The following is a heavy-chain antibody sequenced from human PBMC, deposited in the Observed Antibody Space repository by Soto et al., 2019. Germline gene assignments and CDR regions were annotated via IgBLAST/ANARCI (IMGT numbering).Heavy chain of an antibody. V-gene: IGHV3-11*01. Sequence: GGCLRLSCAASGFRFRDYYMSWIRQAPGKGLEWISYISGSGNTIYYADSVKGRFIISRDNAKNSLFLQMNSLRADDTAVYYCARDRLPMVVVVMGWFDPWGQGTLVTVSS. CDR2: ISGSGNTI. J-gene: IGHJ5*02. CDR1: GFRFRDYY. D-gene: IGHD3-22*01. CDR3: ARDRLPMVVVVMGWFDP.